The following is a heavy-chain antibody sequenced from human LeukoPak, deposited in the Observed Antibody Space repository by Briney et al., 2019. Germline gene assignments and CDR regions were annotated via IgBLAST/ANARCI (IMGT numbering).Heavy chain of an antibody. Sequence: SVKVSCKASGGTFSSYTISWVRQAPGQGLKWMGGIIPIFGTANYAQKFQGRVTITAADSTSTAYMELRSLRSEDTAVYYCARSQGWGSVDAFDIWGQGTMVTVSS. CDR1: GGTFSSYT. D-gene: IGHD7-27*01. V-gene: IGHV1-69*01. CDR3: ARSQGWGSVDAFDI. CDR2: IIPIFGTA. J-gene: IGHJ3*02.